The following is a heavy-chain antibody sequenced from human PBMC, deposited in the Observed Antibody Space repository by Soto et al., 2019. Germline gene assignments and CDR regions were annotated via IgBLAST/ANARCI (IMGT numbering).Heavy chain of an antibody. CDR1: GFTFSAYW. Sequence: GWSLRLSCAVSGFTFSAYWMHWVRQVPGKGLTWVSRISDDGSTATYADSVKGRFIISRDNAKNSLYLAMNTLRADDSGLYYCARGHRVSSPGPAAHWGRGTLVTVSA. V-gene: IGHV3-74*01. CDR2: ISDDGSTA. D-gene: IGHD6-6*01. J-gene: IGHJ4*02. CDR3: ARGHRVSSPGPAAH.